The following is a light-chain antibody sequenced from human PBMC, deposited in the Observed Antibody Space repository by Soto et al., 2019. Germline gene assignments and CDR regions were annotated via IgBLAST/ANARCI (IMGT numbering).Light chain of an antibody. V-gene: IGKV3D-20*02. CDR1: QSVSSSY. J-gene: IGKJ1*01. Sequence: EIVMTQSPATLSVSPGERATLSCRASQSVSSSYLAWYQQKPGQAPRLLIYGASNRATGIPARFSGSGSGTDFTLTISSLEPEDFAVYYCQQRSNWPPWTFGQGTKVDIK. CDR3: QQRSNWPPWT. CDR2: GAS.